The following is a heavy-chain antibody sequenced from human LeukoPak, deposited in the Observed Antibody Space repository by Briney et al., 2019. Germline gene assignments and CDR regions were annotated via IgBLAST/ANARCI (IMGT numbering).Heavy chain of an antibody. CDR3: ARARRYTYDDGSDYFEP. D-gene: IGHD2-2*02. V-gene: IGHV4-34*12. J-gene: IGHJ4*02. CDR1: GGSFSSYH. Sequence: PSETLSLTCAVYGGSFSSYHWSWIRQPPGKGLEWIGEIIHTGSTNYNPSLKSRVSMSVDTPKNRFSLQLNSVTAADTAVYYRARARRYTYDDGSDYFEPWGQGTLVTVSS. CDR2: IIHTGST.